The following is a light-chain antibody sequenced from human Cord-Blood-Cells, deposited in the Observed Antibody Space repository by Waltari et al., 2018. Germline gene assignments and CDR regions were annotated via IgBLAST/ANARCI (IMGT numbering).Light chain of an antibody. CDR2: AAS. Sequence: DIQMTPSPSSLSASVGDRVTITCRASQGISNYLAWYQQKPGKVPKLLIYAASTLQSGVPSRLSGSGSGADFTLTISSLQPEDVATYYCQKYNSAPPTFGQGTKVEIK. V-gene: IGKV1-27*01. J-gene: IGKJ1*01. CDR1: QGISNY. CDR3: QKYNSAPPT.